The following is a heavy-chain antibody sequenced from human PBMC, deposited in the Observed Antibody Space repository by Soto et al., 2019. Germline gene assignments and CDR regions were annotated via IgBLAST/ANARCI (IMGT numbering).Heavy chain of an antibody. J-gene: IGHJ6*02. Sequence: QVQLVQSGAEVKKPGASVKVSCKASGYTFTSYGISWVRQAPGQGLEWMGWISAYNGNTNYAQKLQGRVTMTTDTSPSTAYMELRSLRSDDTAVYYCARATLLGYCSGGRCYSDYYYGMDVWGQGTTVTVSS. CDR3: ARATLLGYCSGGRCYSDYYYGMDV. CDR2: ISAYNGNT. CDR1: GYTFTSYG. D-gene: IGHD2-15*01. V-gene: IGHV1-18*01.